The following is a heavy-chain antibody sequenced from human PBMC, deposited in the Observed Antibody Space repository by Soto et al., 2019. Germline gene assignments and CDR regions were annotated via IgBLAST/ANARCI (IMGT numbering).Heavy chain of an antibody. J-gene: IGHJ5*02. CDR2: IYYSGST. CDR1: GGSISSYY. Sequence: SETLSLTCTVSGGSISSYYWSWIRQPPGRGLEWIGYIYYSGSTNYNPSLKSRVTISVDTSKNQFSLKLSSVTAADTAVYYCARAQGSPSPYYDFWSGYLVWFDPWGQGTLVTVSS. D-gene: IGHD3-3*01. V-gene: IGHV4-59*01. CDR3: ARAQGSPSPYYDFWSGYLVWFDP.